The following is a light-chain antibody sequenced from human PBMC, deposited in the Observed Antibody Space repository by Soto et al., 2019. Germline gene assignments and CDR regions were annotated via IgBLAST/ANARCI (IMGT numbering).Light chain of an antibody. CDR3: QKYNSAPWT. Sequence: DIQMTQSPSSLSASVGDRVTITCRASQSISGYLNWYQQKPGRAPNLLIYTAFSLQSGVPSRFSGSASGTDFTLTISSLQPEDFATYYCQKYNSAPWTFGQGTKVEIK. CDR2: TAF. V-gene: IGKV1-39*01. J-gene: IGKJ1*01. CDR1: QSISGY.